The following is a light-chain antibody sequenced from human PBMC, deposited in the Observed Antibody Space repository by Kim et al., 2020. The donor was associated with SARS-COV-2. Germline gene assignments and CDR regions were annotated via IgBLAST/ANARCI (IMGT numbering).Light chain of an antibody. CDR3: QQCDDLPFT. Sequence: AFVRDRVTITCQASQDIKKSLHWYQQTPGKAPKLLIYDASNLEAGVPSRFSGSGSGTDFTLTISSLQPEDIATYYCQQCDDLPFTFGPGTKVDIK. CDR1: QDIKKS. CDR2: DAS. J-gene: IGKJ3*01. V-gene: IGKV1-33*01.